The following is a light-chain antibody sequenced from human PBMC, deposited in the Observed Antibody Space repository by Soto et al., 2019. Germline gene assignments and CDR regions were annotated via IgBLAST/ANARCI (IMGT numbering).Light chain of an antibody. V-gene: IGKV3-15*01. Sequence: EIILTQSPATLSVSPGERATVSCRASQSVSINLAWYQQKPGQAPRLLIYGASTRATGIPARFSGSGSGTEFSLTISSLQSEDSAVYYCQLRSNWIFTFGPGTKVEI. CDR2: GAS. CDR1: QSVSIN. J-gene: IGKJ3*01. CDR3: QLRSNWIFT.